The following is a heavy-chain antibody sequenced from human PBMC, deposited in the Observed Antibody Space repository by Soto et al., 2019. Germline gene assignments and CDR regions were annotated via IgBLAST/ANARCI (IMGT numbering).Heavy chain of an antibody. CDR2: IIPIFGTA. CDR1: GGTFSSYA. V-gene: IGHV1-69*01. J-gene: IGHJ3*02. D-gene: IGHD3-22*01. CDR3: ARVPSGYYYDSSGYPGAFDI. Sequence: QVQLVQSGAEVKKPGSSVKVSCKASGGTFSSYAISWVRQAPGQGLEWMGGIIPIFGTANYAQKFQGRVTITADESTSTAYMELSSLRSEDTAVYYCARVPSGYYYDSSGYPGAFDIWGQGTMVPVSS.